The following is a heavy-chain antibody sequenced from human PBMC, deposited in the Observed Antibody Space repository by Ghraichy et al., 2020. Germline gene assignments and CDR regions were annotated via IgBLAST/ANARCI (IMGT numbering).Heavy chain of an antibody. CDR1: GFTFSSYA. J-gene: IGHJ4*02. CDR3: AKEHNYFDRSGP. CDR2: IGGAGGAT. D-gene: IGHD3-22*01. Sequence: GESLNISCATSGFTFSSYAMSWFRQAPGKGPEWVSAIGGAGGATFYADSVKGRFTISRDTSKNTLYLQMSNLGAEYTALYYCAKEHNYFDRSGPWGQGTLVTVSS. V-gene: IGHV3-23*01.